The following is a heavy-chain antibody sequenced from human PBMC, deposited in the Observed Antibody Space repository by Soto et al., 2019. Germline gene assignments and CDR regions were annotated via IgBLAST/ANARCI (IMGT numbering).Heavy chain of an antibody. CDR2: ISGSGSRT. CDR1: VFTFISYA. J-gene: IGHJ4*02. V-gene: IGHV3-23*01. D-gene: IGHD2-2*01. Sequence: SLRLSCAASVFTFISYAMSGVRQAPGKVLEWVSTISGSGSRTYYADSVRGRFTISGDNPKNTVYLQMNSLSAEDTAVYFCAKERAYQLPYFDHWSQGTLVTVSS. CDR3: AKERAYQLPYFDH.